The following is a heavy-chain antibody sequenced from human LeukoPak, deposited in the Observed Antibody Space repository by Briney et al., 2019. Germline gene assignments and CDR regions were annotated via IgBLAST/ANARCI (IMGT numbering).Heavy chain of an antibody. Sequence: RRSMRLSCAASGFTFTTYGMHWVRQAPGKGLEWVAVIWSDGNNRFYADSVKGRFTFSRDNSTNTLSLQMNSLRAEDTAVYYCVKERSPFDAFDIWGQGTMVTVSS. J-gene: IGHJ3*02. CDR1: GFTFTTYG. CDR3: VKERSPFDAFDI. V-gene: IGHV3-33*06. CDR2: IWSDGNNR.